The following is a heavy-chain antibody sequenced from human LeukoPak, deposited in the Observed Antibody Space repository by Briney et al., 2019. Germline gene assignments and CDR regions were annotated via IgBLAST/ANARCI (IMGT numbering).Heavy chain of an antibody. CDR2: INSDGSEG. V-gene: IGHV3-7*03. J-gene: IGHJ3*01. CDR1: GFTFSGFW. Sequence: GGSLRLSCAVSGFTFSGFWMSWSRQAPGKGLEWVASINSDGSEGYYADVVKGRFTISRDNAKNSLYLQINSLRAEDTAVYYCARSPYSSSSSVWGQGTMVTVSS. CDR3: ARSPYSSSSSV. D-gene: IGHD6-6*01.